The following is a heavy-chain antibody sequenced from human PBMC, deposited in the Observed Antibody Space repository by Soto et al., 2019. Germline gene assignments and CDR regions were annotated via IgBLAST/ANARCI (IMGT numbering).Heavy chain of an antibody. CDR2: ISGSGKTT. D-gene: IGHD1-7*01. J-gene: IGHJ5*01. Sequence: EVQLLESGGGLGQPGGSLRLSCAASGFTFSSFAMSWVRQAPGKGLEWVFAISGSGKTTYYPDSMKGRFTISRDNSKDTIYLQLNSLTAEDTAMYYCAKGAAGTTTGQQWLESWGKGTLVTVAS. V-gene: IGHV3-23*01. CDR3: AKGAAGTTTGQQWLES. CDR1: GFTFSSFA.